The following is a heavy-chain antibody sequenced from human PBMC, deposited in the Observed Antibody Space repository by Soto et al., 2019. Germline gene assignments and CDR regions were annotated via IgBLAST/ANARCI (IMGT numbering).Heavy chain of an antibody. CDR3: AKSVMDV. Sequence: PGGSLRLSCAASGFTFSSYATHWVRQAPGEGLEWVSSISPSGGGTYYADSVKGRFTISRDNSKNTLSLQMNSLRAEDTAVYYCAKSVMDVWGQGTTVTVSS. CDR2: ISPSGGGT. V-gene: IGHV3-23*01. J-gene: IGHJ6*02. CDR1: GFTFSSYA.